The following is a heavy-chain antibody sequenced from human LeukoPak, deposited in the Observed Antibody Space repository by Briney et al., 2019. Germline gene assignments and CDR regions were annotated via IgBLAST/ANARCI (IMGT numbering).Heavy chain of an antibody. CDR3: AKGGRFLQWLFGY. CDR1: GFTFSSYA. Sequence: GGSLRLSCAASGFTFSSYAISSVRQAPGRGLEWVSAISGDGGSTYYAASVKDRYTISRDNPKNTLYLQMNSQRAEHTAVYYCAKGGRFLQWLFGYWGQGTLVTVSS. CDR2: ISGDGGST. J-gene: IGHJ4*02. V-gene: IGHV3-23*01. D-gene: IGHD3-3*01.